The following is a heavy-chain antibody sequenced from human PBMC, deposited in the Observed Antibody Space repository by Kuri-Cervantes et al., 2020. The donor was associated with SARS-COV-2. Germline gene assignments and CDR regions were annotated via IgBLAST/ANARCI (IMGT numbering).Heavy chain of an antibody. V-gene: IGHV3-13*01. CDR3: ARNNGAQQLVTFYYYYGMDV. J-gene: IGHJ6*02. D-gene: IGHD6-13*01. Sequence: GESLKISCAASGFTFSSYDMHWVRQATGKGLEWVSAIGTAGDTYYPGSVKGRFTISRENAKNSLYLQMNSLRAGDTAVYYCARNNGAQQLVTFYYYYGMDVWGQGTTVTVSS. CDR1: GFTFSSYD. CDR2: IGTAGDT.